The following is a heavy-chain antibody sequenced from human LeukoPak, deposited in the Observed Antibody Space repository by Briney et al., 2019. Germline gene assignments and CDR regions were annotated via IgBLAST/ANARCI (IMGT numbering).Heavy chain of an antibody. CDR1: GGSISSSNW. J-gene: IGHJ6*03. CDR2: VYHSGST. Sequence: SETLSLTCAVSGGSISSSNWWNWVRQPPGKGLEWIGEVYHSGSTHYNPSLKSRVTISVDKSKNQFSLKLSSVTAADTAVYFCARGRVSSSTWYSTYYYFFYMDFWGKGTTVTVSS. CDR3: ARGRVSSSTWYSTYYYFFYMDF. D-gene: IGHD4-11*01. V-gene: IGHV4-4*02.